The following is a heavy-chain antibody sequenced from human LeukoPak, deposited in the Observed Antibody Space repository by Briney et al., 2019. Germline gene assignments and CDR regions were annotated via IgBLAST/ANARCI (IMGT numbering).Heavy chain of an antibody. J-gene: IGHJ5*02. CDR3: ARRLTQYDCFDP. D-gene: IGHD2-2*01. CDR1: GDSVSSNSVT. Sequence: SQTLSLTCAISGDSVSSNSVTWNWIRQSPSRGLEWLGRTYYRSTWYNEYAVSVRGRITVNPDTSKNQFSLHLNSVTLEDTAVYYCARRLTQYDCFDPWGQGILVTVSS. V-gene: IGHV6-1*01. CDR2: TYYRSTWYN.